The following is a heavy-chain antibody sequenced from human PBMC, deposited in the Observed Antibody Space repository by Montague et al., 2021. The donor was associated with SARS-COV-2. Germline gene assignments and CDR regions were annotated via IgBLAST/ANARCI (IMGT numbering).Heavy chain of an antibody. D-gene: IGHD6-19*01. CDR2: LKHDGSEK. J-gene: IGHJ6*02. Sequence: SLRLSCVASRFTFSDFWMNWVRQAPGKGLEWVADLKHDGSEKSYVYSXKGRFTISRDNAKNSLYLQMNNLRAEDTAVYYCARGSTGWYAIFGHYGMDVWGQGTTVTVSS. CDR1: RFTFSDFW. V-gene: IGHV3-7*01. CDR3: ARGSTGWYAIFGHYGMDV.